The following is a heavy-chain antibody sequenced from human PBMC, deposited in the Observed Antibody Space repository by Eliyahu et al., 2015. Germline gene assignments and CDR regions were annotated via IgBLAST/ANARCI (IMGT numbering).Heavy chain of an antibody. Sequence: QVQLVQSGAEVKKPGASVKVSCKASGXTFTDYYVHWVRQAPGQGLEWMGWINPRSGDTNYAQKSQGRVTMTRDTSITTAYMELSRLRSDDSAIYYCARDGLWSNNWFDPWGQGTLVTVSS. D-gene: IGHD3-3*01. CDR3: ARDGLWSNNWFDP. J-gene: IGHJ5*02. CDR1: GXTFTDYY. CDR2: INPRSGDT. V-gene: IGHV1-2*02.